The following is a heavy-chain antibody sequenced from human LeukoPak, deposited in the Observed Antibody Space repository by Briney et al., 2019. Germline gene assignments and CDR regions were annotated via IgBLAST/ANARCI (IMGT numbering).Heavy chain of an antibody. CDR1: GGSISSGGYY. J-gene: IGHJ6*03. CDR3: ARYDYGDYYYMDV. Sequence: SSETLSLTCTVSGGSISSGGYYWSWIRQPPGKGLEWIGYIYHSGSTYYNPSLKSRVTISVDRSKNQFSLKLSSVTAADTAVYYCARYDYGDYYYMDVWGKGTTVTVSS. V-gene: IGHV4-30-2*01. CDR2: IYHSGST. D-gene: IGHD4-17*01.